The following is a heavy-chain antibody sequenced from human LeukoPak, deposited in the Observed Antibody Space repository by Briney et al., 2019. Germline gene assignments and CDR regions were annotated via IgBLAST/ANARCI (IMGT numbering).Heavy chain of an antibody. CDR2: ISGSGATT. V-gene: IGHV3-23*01. J-gene: IGHJ5*02. CDR1: GFTFRSYA. CDR3: AKDRPLNYYDSSGPRSNWFDP. D-gene: IGHD3-22*01. Sequence: PGGSLRLSCAASGFTFRSYAMTWVRQAPGKGLEWVSSISGSGATTYYADSVKGRFTISRDNSKNRLFLQMNSLRAEDTATYYCAKDRPLNYYDSSGPRSNWFDPWGQGTLVTVSS.